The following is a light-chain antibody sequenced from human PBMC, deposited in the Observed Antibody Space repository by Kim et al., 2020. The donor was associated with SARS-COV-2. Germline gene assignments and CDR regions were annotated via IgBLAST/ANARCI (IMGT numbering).Light chain of an antibody. Sequence: DIVLTQSPATLSLSPGDRATLSCRASQSVSTFLAWYQQKPGQAPRLLIYDASNRATGIPTRFRGSGSGTDFTLTISSLEPEDFAVYYCQQRSVWPPYTFGQGTKLEIK. CDR1: QSVSTF. V-gene: IGKV3-11*01. J-gene: IGKJ2*01. CDR2: DAS. CDR3: QQRSVWPPYT.